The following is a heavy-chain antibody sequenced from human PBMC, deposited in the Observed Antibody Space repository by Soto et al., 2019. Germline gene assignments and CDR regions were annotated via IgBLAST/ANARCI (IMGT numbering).Heavy chain of an antibody. CDR2: VYFTGST. J-gene: IGHJ4*02. CDR3: ARSLATPATNIDY. V-gene: IGHV4-59*01. Sequence: SETLSLTGTVSCGSIHGYYWSWIRQPPGKGLEWLGYVYFTGSTNYNPSLKSRVTISVSTSKKQFSLRLTSVTAADTAVYYCARSLATPATNIDYWGQGTLVTVSS. CDR1: CGSIHGYY. D-gene: IGHD6-6*01.